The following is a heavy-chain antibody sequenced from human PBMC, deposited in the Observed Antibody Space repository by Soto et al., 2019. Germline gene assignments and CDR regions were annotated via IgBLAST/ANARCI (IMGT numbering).Heavy chain of an antibody. J-gene: IGHJ4*02. V-gene: IGHV1-69*01. CDR2: IIPIFGTA. CDR3: GRDRRDCIGGSCYSPYRFDY. CDR1: GGTFSSYA. D-gene: IGHD2-15*01. Sequence: QVQLVQSGAEVKKPGSSVKVSCKASGGTFSSYAISWVRQAPGQGLEWMGGIIPIFGTANYAQKFQGRVTITADETTSTAYMELGSLRSEDTAVYYCGRDRRDCIGGSCYSPYRFDYWGQGTLVTVSS.